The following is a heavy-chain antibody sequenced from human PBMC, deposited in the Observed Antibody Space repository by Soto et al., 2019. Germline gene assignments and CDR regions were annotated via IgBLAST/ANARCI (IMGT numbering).Heavy chain of an antibody. CDR2: VNPNGGGT. CDR1: GYNFTSYY. Sequence: QVQLVQSGAEVKKPGASVRVSCKASGYNFTSYYMHWMRQAPGQGLECMGIVNPNGGGTSYAQKFQGRGTMTRDTSTSTVYMELTGLRSEDTAVYYCARGGQWLQLDYWGQGTLVTVSS. CDR3: ARGGQWLQLDY. D-gene: IGHD5-12*01. J-gene: IGHJ4*02. V-gene: IGHV1-46*01.